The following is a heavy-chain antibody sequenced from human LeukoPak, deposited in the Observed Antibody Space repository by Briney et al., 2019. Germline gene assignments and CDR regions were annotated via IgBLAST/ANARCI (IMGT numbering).Heavy chain of an antibody. D-gene: IGHD5-18*01. CDR1: GFTFSNAW. CDR3: AKDPNTAMISWYFDY. V-gene: IGHV3-23*01. Sequence: GGSLRLSCAASGFTFSNAWMSWVRQAPGKGLEWVSAISGSGGSTYYADSVKGRFTISRDISKNTLYLQMNSLRAEDTAVYYCAKDPNTAMISWYFDYWGQGTLVTVSS. CDR2: ISGSGGST. J-gene: IGHJ4*02.